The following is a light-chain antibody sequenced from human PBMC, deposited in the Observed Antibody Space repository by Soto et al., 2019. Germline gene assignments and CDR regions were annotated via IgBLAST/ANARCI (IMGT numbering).Light chain of an antibody. CDR1: QSVSSSY. Sequence: EIALKQYPGALSLYPGERATLSCRASQSVSSSYLAWYQQRPGQAPRLLIYGASTRATGVPARFSGRGSGTEFTLTISSLQSEDFAVYYCQQYTNWPPNTFGQVTRLEIK. J-gene: IGKJ5*01. CDR2: GAS. V-gene: IGKV3-15*01. CDR3: QQYTNWPPNT.